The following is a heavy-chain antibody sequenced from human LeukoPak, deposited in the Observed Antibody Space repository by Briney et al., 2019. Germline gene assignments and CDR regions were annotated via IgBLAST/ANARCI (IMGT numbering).Heavy chain of an antibody. D-gene: IGHD6-13*01. CDR3: ASGIAAADPYYFDY. J-gene: IGHJ4*02. CDR1: GFTVSSNY. CDR2: IYSGGST. Sequence: GGSLRLSCAASGFTVSSNYMSLVRQAPGKGLEWVSVIYSGGSTYYADSVKGRFTISRDNSKNTLYLQMNSLRAEDTAVYYCASGIAAADPYYFDYWGQGTLVTVSS. V-gene: IGHV3-53*01.